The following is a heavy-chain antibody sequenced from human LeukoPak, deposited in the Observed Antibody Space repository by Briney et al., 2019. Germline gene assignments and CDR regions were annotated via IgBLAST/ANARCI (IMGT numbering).Heavy chain of an antibody. CDR1: GGSISGYY. J-gene: IGHJ4*02. CDR3: ARHQRYCRGGSCYSGPFDY. Sequence: SDTLSLTCTVSGGSISGYYWSWIRQPPGKGLEWIGYIYYSGSTIYNPSLKSRVTISVDTSKNQFSLKLSSVTAADTAVYCCARHQRYCRGGSCYSGPFDYWGQGTLVTVSS. D-gene: IGHD2-15*01. CDR2: IYYSGST. V-gene: IGHV4-59*08.